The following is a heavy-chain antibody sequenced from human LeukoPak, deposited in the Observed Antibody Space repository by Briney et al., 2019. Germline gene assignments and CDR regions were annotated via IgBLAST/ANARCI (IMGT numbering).Heavy chain of an antibody. V-gene: IGHV3-30-3*01. CDR2: ISYDGSNK. J-gene: IGHJ3*02. CDR1: GFTFSSYA. Sequence: GVSLRLSCAASGFTFSSYAMHWVRQAPGKGLEWVAVISYDGSNKYYADSVKGRFTISRDNSKNTLYLQMNSLRAEDTAVYYCARDIGYCSSTSCPPDAFDIWGQGTMVTVSS. CDR3: ARDIGYCSSTSCPPDAFDI. D-gene: IGHD2-2*01.